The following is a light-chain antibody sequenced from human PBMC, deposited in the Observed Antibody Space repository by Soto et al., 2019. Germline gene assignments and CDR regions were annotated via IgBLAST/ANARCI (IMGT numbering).Light chain of an antibody. CDR3: QAFDSSNHVV. CDR2: DDN. J-gene: IGLJ7*01. Sequence: NFMLTQPHSVSESPGKTVTISCTRTIGSIASNYVQWYQQRPGSSPSAVIYDDNQRPSGVPDRFSGSIDSSSNSASLTISGLQTEDEADYYCQAFDSSNHVVFGGGTQLTVL. V-gene: IGLV6-57*01. CDR1: IGSIASNY.